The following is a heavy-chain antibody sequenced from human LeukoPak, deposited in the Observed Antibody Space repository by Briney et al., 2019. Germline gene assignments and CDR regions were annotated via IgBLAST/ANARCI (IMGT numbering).Heavy chain of an antibody. CDR2: IWYDGSNK. J-gene: IGHJ4*02. CDR1: GFTFSIYG. V-gene: IGHV3-33*06. Sequence: GGSLRLSCAASGFTFSIYGMHWVRQAPGKGLEWVAIIWYDGSNKYYADSVKGRFTISRDNSKNTLYLQMNSPRAEDTAVYYCAKEGPDNWNYAFDYWGQGTLVTVSS. D-gene: IGHD1-7*01. CDR3: AKEGPDNWNYAFDY.